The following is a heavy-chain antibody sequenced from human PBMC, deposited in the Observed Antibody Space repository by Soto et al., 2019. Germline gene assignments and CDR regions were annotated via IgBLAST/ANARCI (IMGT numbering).Heavy chain of an antibody. CDR3: ARGNGYYYNFDY. CDR1: GYTFTSYD. D-gene: IGHD3-22*01. CDR2: MNPNSGST. Sequence: GASVKVSCKASGYTFTSYDINWVRQATGQGLEWMGWMNPNSGSTGYAQKFQGRVTMTRNTSISTAYMELSSLRSEDTAMYYCARGNGYYYNFDYWGQGTLVTVSS. J-gene: IGHJ4*02. V-gene: IGHV1-8*01.